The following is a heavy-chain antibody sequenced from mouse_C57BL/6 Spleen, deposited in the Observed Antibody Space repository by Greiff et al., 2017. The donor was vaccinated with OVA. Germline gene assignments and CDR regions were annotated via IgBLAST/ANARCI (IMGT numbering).Heavy chain of an antibody. D-gene: IGHD1-1*01. V-gene: IGHV1-18*01. Sequence: DVQLVESGPELVKPGASVKIPCKASGYTFTDYNMDWVKQSHGKSLEWIGDINPNNGGTIYNQKFKGKATLTVDKSSSTAYMELRSLTSEDTAVYYCARHYYGSSFAMDYWGQGTSVTVSS. J-gene: IGHJ4*01. CDR1: GYTFTDYN. CDR2: INPNNGGT. CDR3: ARHYYGSSFAMDY.